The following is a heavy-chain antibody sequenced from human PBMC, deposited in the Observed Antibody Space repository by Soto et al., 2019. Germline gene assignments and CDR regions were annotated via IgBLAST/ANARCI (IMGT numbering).Heavy chain of an antibody. V-gene: IGHV4-30-4*01. CDR1: GGSISSGDYY. Sequence: PSETLSLTCTVSGGSISSGDYYWSWIRQPPGKGLEWIGYIYYSGSTYYNPSLKSRVTISVDTSKNQFSLKLSSVTAADTAVYYCARGELRYFDWLFESFDYSGQATLVTVSS. D-gene: IGHD3-9*01. J-gene: IGHJ4*02. CDR3: ARGELRYFDWLFESFDY. CDR2: IYYSGST.